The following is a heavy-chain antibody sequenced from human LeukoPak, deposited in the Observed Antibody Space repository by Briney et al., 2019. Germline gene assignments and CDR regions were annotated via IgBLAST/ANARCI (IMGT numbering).Heavy chain of an antibody. Sequence: PGGSLRLSCAASGFTFSNYAMSWVRQAPGKGLEWVSTVTGSASGGSTYYADSVKGRFTISRDNSKNTFYLQMNSLRAEDTAVYYCAKVPYYDILTGYYIWGQGTLVTVSS. CDR1: GFTFSNYA. CDR2: VTGSASGGST. J-gene: IGHJ4*02. V-gene: IGHV3-23*01. CDR3: AKVPYYDILTGYYI. D-gene: IGHD3-9*01.